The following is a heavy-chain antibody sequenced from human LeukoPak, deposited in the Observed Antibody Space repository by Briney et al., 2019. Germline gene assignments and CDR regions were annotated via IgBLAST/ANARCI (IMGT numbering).Heavy chain of an antibody. CDR3: ASLYCGGDCYPPAEYFQH. CDR1: GYSFTSYW. J-gene: IGHJ1*01. V-gene: IGHV5-10-1*01. CDR2: IAPSDSYT. Sequence: GESLKISSKGSGYSFTSYWISWVRPMPGKGLGWMGRIAPSDSYTNYSPSFQGHVTISADKSISTAYLQWSSLKASDTAMYYCASLYCGGDCYPPAEYFQHWGQGTVVTVSA. D-gene: IGHD2-21*02.